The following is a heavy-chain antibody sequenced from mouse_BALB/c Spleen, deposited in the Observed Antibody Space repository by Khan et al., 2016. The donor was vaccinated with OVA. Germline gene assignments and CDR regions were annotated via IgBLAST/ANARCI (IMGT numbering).Heavy chain of an antibody. CDR3: ERTHER. CDR1: GYTFTSYT. J-gene: IGHJ2*01. CDR2: INPSSGYA. Sequence: QVQLKESGAELARPGASVKMSCKASGYTFTSYTMHWVKQRPGQGLEWIGYINPSSGYAKYNQKFKDKATLTADKSSSTAYMQLSSLTSEDSAVCCGERTHERWGQGTTLTVSA. V-gene: IGHV1-4*01.